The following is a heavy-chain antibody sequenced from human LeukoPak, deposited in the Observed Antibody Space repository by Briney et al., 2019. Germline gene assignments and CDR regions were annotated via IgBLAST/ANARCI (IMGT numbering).Heavy chain of an antibody. CDR3: ARSYSYDSSGYYGAK. CDR2: INPNSGGT. CDR1: GYTFTGQY. V-gene: IGHV1-2*02. D-gene: IGHD3-22*01. J-gene: IGHJ4*02. Sequence: ASVKVSCKGSGYTFTGQYIHWVRQAPGQGPEWMGWINPNSGGTNYAQKFQGRVTMTRDTSISTAYMEVSSLRSDDTAVYYCARSYSYDSSGYYGAKWGQGTLVTVSS.